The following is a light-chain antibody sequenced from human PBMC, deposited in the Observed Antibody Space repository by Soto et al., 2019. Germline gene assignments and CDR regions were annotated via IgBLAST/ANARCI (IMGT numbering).Light chain of an antibody. CDR1: QGLSHY. J-gene: IGKJ4*01. CDR3: QQRSNWPGT. Sequence: DIQMTQSPSSLSASVGDRVTITCRASQGLSHYLAWYQQKPGKVPRLLIYGASTLQSGVPSRFSGSGSGTDFALTISSLQPEDVATYYCQQRSNWPGTFGGGTKVEIK. V-gene: IGKV1-27*01. CDR2: GAS.